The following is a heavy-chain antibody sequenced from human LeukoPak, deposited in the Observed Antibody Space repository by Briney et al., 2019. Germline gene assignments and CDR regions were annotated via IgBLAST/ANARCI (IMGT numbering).Heavy chain of an antibody. CDR1: GFTFSSYW. CDR3: ARGVVVAPRSAFDI. CDR2: IDQDGSEK. D-gene: IGHD2-2*01. J-gene: IGHJ3*02. V-gene: IGHV3-7*01. Sequence: GGSLRLSCAASGFTFSSYWITWVRQAPGKGLEWVANIDQDGSEKCYVDSVKGRFTISRDNAKNSLSLQMNSLRVEDTAVYYCARGVVVAPRSAFDIWGQGTMVTVSS.